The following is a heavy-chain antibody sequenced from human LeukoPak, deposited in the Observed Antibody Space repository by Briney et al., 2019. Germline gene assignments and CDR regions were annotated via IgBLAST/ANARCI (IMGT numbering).Heavy chain of an antibody. J-gene: IGHJ4*02. CDR3: ARQTGSGLFILP. V-gene: IGHV4-39*01. CDR2: IYYSGST. CDR1: GGSISSSRYN. Sequence: SETLSLTCTVSGGSISSSRYNWGWIRQPPGKGLEWIGSIYYSGSTYNNPSLKSRVTISVDTSKNQFSLRLTSVTAADTAVYYCARQTGSGLFILPGGQGTLVTVSS. D-gene: IGHD3/OR15-3a*01.